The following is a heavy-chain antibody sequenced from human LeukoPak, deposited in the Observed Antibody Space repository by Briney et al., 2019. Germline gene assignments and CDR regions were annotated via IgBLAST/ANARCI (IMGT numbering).Heavy chain of an antibody. J-gene: IGHJ4*02. V-gene: IGHV4-39*01. CDR2: ISYSGST. CDR1: GYSISSSSYY. CDR3: ARWVYGAQRAFDY. Sequence: KASETLSLTCTVSGYSISSSSYYWGWIRQPPGKGLEWIGSISYSGSTYYNPSLKSRVTISVDTSKNQFSLKLTSMTAADTAVYYCARWVYGAQRAFDYWGQGTLVTVSS. D-gene: IGHD4-17*01.